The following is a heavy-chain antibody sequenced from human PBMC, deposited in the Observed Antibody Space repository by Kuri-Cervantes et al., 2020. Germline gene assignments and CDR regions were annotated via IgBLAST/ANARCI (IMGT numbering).Heavy chain of an antibody. CDR1: GYTFTSYG. Sequence: SVKVSCKASGYTFTSYGISWVRQAPGQGLEWMGGLIPIFGTTKYAQKFQGRVTIITDESTSTAYMELSSLRSEDTAVYYCAIQGRKVVISYYWGQGTLVTVSS. J-gene: IGHJ4*02. D-gene: IGHD3-22*01. CDR2: LIPIFGTT. CDR3: AIQGRKVVISYY. V-gene: IGHV1-69*05.